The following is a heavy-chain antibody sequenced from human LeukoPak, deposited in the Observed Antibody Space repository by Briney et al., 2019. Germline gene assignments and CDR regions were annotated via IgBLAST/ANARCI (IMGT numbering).Heavy chain of an antibody. J-gene: IGHJ3*02. D-gene: IGHD3-10*01. CDR3: ASTYGSGLFSDYDAFDI. Sequence: GGSLRLSCAASGFTFSNYWMSWVRQAPGKGLEWVANIKQDGSETYYVDSVKGRFIISRDNAKNSLYLQMNSLRGEDTAVYYCASTYGSGLFSDYDAFDIWGQGTMVTVSS. CDR1: GFTFSNYW. V-gene: IGHV3-7*01. CDR2: IKQDGSET.